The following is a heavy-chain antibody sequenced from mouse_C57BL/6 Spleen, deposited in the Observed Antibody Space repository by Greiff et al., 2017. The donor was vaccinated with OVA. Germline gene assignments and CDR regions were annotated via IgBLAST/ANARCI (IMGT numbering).Heavy chain of an antibody. CDR2: IDPETGGT. CDR3: TRLYGYEYYFDY. D-gene: IGHD2-2*01. V-gene: IGHV1-15*01. J-gene: IGHJ2*01. Sequence: QVQLQQSGAELVRPGASVTLSCKASGYTFTDYEMHWVKQTPVHGLEWIGAIDPETGGTAYNQKFKGKAILTADKSSSTAYMELRSLTSEDSAVYYCTRLYGYEYYFDYWGQGTTLTVSS. CDR1: GYTFTDYE.